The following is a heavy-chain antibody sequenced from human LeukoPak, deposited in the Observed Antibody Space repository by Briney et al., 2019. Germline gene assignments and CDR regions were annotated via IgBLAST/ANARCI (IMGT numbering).Heavy chain of an antibody. CDR3: ARERWNDYGDFDAFDI. CDR1: GFTFSSYA. CDR2: ISGSGDTT. D-gene: IGHD4-17*01. V-gene: IGHV3-23*01. Sequence: GGSLRLSCAASGFTFSSYAMSWVRQAPGKGLEWVSVISGSGDTTYYADSVKGRFTISRDNAKNSLYLQMNSLRAEDTAVYYCARERWNDYGDFDAFDIWGQGTMVTVSS. J-gene: IGHJ3*02.